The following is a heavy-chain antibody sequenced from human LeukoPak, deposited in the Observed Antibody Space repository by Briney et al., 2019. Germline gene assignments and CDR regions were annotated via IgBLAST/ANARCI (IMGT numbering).Heavy chain of an antibody. CDR2: ISSSSSYI. D-gene: IGHD6-19*01. CDR1: GFTFSSYS. V-gene: IGHV3-21*01. J-gene: IGHJ4*02. CDR3: ARAGSGWYYFDY. Sequence: GGSLRLSCAASGFTFSSYSMNWVRQAPGKGLEWVSSISSSSSYIYYADSVKGRFTISRDNAKNSLYLQMNSLRAEDTAVYYCARAGSGWYYFDYWGQGTLVTVPS.